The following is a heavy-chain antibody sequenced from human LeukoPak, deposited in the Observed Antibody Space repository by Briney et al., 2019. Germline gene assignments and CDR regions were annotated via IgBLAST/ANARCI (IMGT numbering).Heavy chain of an antibody. V-gene: IGHV4-4*07. J-gene: IGHJ4*02. D-gene: IGHD1-26*01. CDR2: LSASGTT. Sequence: PSETLSLTCTVSGGSISGYYWSWIRQPAGKGLEWIGRLSASGTTNYNPSLKSRVIISVDKSKNQFSLKVNSVTAADTAVYYCAKGRVGAVDFDYWGLGTLVTVSS. CDR1: GGSISGYY. CDR3: AKGRVGAVDFDY.